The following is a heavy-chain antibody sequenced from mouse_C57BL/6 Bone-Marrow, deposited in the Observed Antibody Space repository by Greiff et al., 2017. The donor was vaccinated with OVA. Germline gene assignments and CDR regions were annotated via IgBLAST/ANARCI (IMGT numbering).Heavy chain of an antibody. J-gene: IGHJ2*01. CDR3: ARWRRTQGFDY. V-gene: IGHV1-22*01. CDR2: INPNNGGT. D-gene: IGHD3-2*02. CDR1: GYTFTDYN. Sequence: EVQLQQSGPELVKPGASVKMSCKASGYTFTDYNMHWVKQSHGKSLEWIGYINPNNGGTRYTQKFKGKATLTVNKSSSTAYMELRSLTSEVSADDSCARWRRTQGFDYWGQGTTLTVSS.